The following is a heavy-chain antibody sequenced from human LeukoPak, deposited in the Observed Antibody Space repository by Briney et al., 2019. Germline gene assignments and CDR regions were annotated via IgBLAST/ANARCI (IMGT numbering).Heavy chain of an antibody. CDR1: GFTFTIYA. J-gene: IGHJ4*02. D-gene: IGHD6-19*01. Sequence: GGSLRLSCAASGFTFTIYAMSWVRQAPGKGLEWVSAISGGGSSTYYADSVEGRFTISSDNSKNTLYLQMNNLRAEDTAIYYCAKAEGIAVPGRDHWGQGTLVTVSS. CDR3: AKAEGIAVPGRDH. CDR2: ISGGGSST. V-gene: IGHV3-23*01.